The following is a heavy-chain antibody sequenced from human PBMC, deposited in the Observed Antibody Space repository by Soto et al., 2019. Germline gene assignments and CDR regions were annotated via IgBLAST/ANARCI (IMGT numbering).Heavy chain of an antibody. Sequence: GGSLRLSCAASGFTFSSYAMSWVRQAPGKGLEWVSAIGGSGGSSYYADSVKGRFTISRDNSKNTLYLQMNSLTAEDTGVYYCAKAYRVLSSWYENFPHNWGQGTLVTVSS. V-gene: IGHV3-23*01. CDR2: IGGSGGSS. J-gene: IGHJ4*02. D-gene: IGHD6-13*01. CDR1: GFTFSSYA. CDR3: AKAYRVLSSWYENFPHN.